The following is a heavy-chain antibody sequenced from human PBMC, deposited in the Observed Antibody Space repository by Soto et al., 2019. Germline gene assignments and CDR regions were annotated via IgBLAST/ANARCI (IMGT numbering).Heavy chain of an antibody. J-gene: IGHJ6*02. Sequence: EVQVLESGGGLLQPGGSLRLSCVASGFTFNTHAMTWVRQGPGMGLEWTSSISGNGETTYYADSVKGRFTVSRDNSKNTLYLQMTDLRVGDTATYYCVKDWSGNKCPCMDVWGQGTTVTVSS. V-gene: IGHV3-23*01. CDR2: ISGNGETT. D-gene: IGHD3-3*01. CDR1: GFTFNTHA. CDR3: VKDWSGNKCPCMDV.